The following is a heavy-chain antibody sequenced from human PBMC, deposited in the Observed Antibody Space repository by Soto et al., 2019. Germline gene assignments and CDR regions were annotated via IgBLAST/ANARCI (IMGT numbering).Heavy chain of an antibody. V-gene: IGHV4-34*01. CDR3: ARKLWSGYYFRPKDYFDY. J-gene: IGHJ4*02. CDR1: GGSFSGCY. CDR2: INHSGST. D-gene: IGHD3-3*01. Sequence: SETLSLTCAVYGGSFSGCYWSWIRQPPGKGLEWIGEINHSGSTNYNPSLKSRVTISVDTSKNQFSLKLSSVTAADTAVYYCARKLWSGYYFRPKDYFDYWGQGTLVTVSS.